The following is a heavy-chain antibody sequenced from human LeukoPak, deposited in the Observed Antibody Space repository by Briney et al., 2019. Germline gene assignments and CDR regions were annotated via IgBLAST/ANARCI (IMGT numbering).Heavy chain of an antibody. V-gene: IGHV3-21*01. J-gene: IGHJ6*03. D-gene: IGHD3-10*01. CDR2: ISSSSSYI. CDR3: ARDRHAFSMVREVYYYMDV. CDR1: GFTFSSYS. Sequence: PGGSLRLSCAASGFTFSSYSMNWVRQAPGKGLEWVSSISSSSSYIYYADSVKGRFTISRDNAKNSLYLQMNSLRAEDTAVYYCARDRHAFSMVREVYYYMDVWGKGTTVTISS.